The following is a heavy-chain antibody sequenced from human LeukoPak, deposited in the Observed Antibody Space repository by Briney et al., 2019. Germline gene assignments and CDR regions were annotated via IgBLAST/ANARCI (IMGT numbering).Heavy chain of an antibody. J-gene: IGHJ6*04. D-gene: IGHD4-17*01. Sequence: GESLRLSCAASGFTFSSYAMSWVRQAPGKGLEWVSSISGRGGSTYYADSVKGRFTISRDNSKNTLYLQMNSLRAEDTAVYYCAKENGDYRWDYGMDVWGKGTTVTVSS. V-gene: IGHV3-23*01. CDR3: AKENGDYRWDYGMDV. CDR1: GFTFSSYA. CDR2: ISGRGGST.